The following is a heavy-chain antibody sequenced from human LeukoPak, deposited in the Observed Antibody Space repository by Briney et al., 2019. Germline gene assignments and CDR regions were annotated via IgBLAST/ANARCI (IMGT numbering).Heavy chain of an antibody. CDR3: AKATVGATGGSFDY. Sequence: QPGGSLRLSCAASGFTFSSYAMRWVRQAPGKGLEWVSGITSSGDITYYGDSVKGRFTISRDNSKNTLYLQMNSLRAEDTAVYYCAKATVGATGGSFDYWGQGTLVTVSS. CDR1: GFTFSSYA. V-gene: IGHV3-23*01. D-gene: IGHD1-26*01. CDR2: ITSSGDIT. J-gene: IGHJ4*02.